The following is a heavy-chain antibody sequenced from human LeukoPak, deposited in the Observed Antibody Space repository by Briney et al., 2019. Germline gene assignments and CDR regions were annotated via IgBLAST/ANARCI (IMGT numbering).Heavy chain of an antibody. J-gene: IGHJ4*02. D-gene: IGHD6-19*01. CDR1: GFTFSNDC. CDR3: RRISIAVTHY. Sequence: PGGSLRLSCAASGFTFSNDCMSWVRQAPGKGLEWVGRIKSKTEGGTTDTASTVKGRFPITRDDSKNTLNLKMNRLKTEDTAVYYCRRISIAVTHYWGERTLVTVSS. CDR2: IKSKTEGGTT. V-gene: IGHV3-15*01.